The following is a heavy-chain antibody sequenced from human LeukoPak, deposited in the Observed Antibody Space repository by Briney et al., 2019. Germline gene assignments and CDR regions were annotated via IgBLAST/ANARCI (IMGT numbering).Heavy chain of an antibody. D-gene: IGHD2-15*01. Sequence: GGSLRLSCAASGFTLSSYAMSWVRQGPGKGLEWVSAISVSGNTYHADSVKGPFTISRDSSKNTLYLQMNSLRAEDAAVYYCAKAPVTTCSGAYCYPFDYWGQGTLVTVSS. J-gene: IGHJ4*02. CDR3: AKAPVTTCSGAYCYPFDY. CDR1: GFTLSSYA. V-gene: IGHV3-23*01. CDR2: ISVSGNT.